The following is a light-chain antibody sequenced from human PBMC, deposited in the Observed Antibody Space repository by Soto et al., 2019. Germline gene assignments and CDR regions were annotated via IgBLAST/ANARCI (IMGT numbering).Light chain of an antibody. J-gene: IGKJ1*01. CDR2: DAS. Sequence: GVTQSPAAVSLSPGERATLSCRASQSVSSYLAWYQQKPGQAPRLLIYDASNRATGIPARFSGSGSGTDFTLTISSLEPEDFAVYYCQQRSNWPRTFGQGTKVDIK. CDR1: QSVSSY. V-gene: IGKV3-11*01. CDR3: QQRSNWPRT.